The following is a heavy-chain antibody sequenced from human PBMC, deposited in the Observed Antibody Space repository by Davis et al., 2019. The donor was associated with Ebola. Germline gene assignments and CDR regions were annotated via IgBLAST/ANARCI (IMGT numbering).Heavy chain of an antibody. CDR2: IYYSGST. CDR1: GGSISSYY. D-gene: IGHD2-15*01. Sequence: PSETLSLTCTVSGGSISSYYWSWIRQPPGKGLEWIGYIYYSGSTNYNPSLKSRVTISVDTSKNQFSLKLSSVTAADTAVYYCASSRAALFDYWGQGTLVTVSS. V-gene: IGHV4-59*08. J-gene: IGHJ4*02. CDR3: ASSRAALFDY.